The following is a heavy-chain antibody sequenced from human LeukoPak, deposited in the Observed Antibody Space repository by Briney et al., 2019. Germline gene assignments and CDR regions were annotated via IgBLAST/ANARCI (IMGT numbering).Heavy chain of an antibody. Sequence: ASVKVSCKASGYTFTGYYMHWVRQAPGQGLEWMGWINPNSGGTNYAQKFQGWVTMTRDTSISTAYMELSRLRSDDTAVYYCARGQQLVGWVIDYWGQGTLVTVSS. CDR3: ARGQQLVGWVIDY. D-gene: IGHD6-13*01. CDR2: INPNSGGT. J-gene: IGHJ4*02. CDR1: GYTFTGYY. V-gene: IGHV1-2*04.